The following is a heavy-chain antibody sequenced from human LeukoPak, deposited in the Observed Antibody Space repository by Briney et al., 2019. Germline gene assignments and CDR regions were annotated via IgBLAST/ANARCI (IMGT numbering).Heavy chain of an antibody. CDR1: GFTFSSYA. CDR2: ISYDGSNK. V-gene: IGHV3-30-3*01. Sequence: GGSLRLSCAASGFTFSSYAMHWVRQAPGKGLEWVAVISYDGSNKYYADSVKGRFTISRDNSKNTLYLRMNSLRAEDTAVYYCARELVWFGPRLDYYGMDVWGQGTTVTVSS. J-gene: IGHJ6*02. CDR3: ARELVWFGPRLDYYGMDV. D-gene: IGHD3-10*01.